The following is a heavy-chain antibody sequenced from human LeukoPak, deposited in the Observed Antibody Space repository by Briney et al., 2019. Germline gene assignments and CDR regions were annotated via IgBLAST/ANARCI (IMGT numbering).Heavy chain of an antibody. Sequence: SETLSLTCTVSDGSISSFYWSWIRQPPGKGLEWIGYIYYSGSTDYNPSLKSRVTMSVDRSKNQFSLKLSSVTAADTAVYYCAKDRQLGRLMYYFDYWGQGTLVTVSS. CDR3: AKDRQLGRLMYYFDY. V-gene: IGHV4-59*01. D-gene: IGHD6-6*01. J-gene: IGHJ4*02. CDR1: DGSISSFY. CDR2: IYYSGST.